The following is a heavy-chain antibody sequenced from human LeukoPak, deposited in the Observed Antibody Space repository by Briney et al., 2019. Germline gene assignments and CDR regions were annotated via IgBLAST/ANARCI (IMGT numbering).Heavy chain of an antibody. CDR3: VRDLTTVTFDYYFDY. J-gene: IGHJ4*02. CDR1: GGSISSGGYY. CDR2: IYYSGST. V-gene: IGHV4-31*03. Sequence: PSQTLSLTCTVSGGSISSGGYYWRWIRQHPGKGLEWIGYIYYSGSTYYNPSLKSRVTISVDTSKNQFSLKLSSVTAADTAVYYCVRDLTTVTFDYYFDYWGQGTLVTVSS. D-gene: IGHD4-17*01.